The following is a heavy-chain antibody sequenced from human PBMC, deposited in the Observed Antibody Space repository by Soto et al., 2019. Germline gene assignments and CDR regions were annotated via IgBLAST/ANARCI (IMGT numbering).Heavy chain of an antibody. CDR3: ARISYYDFWSGYLYYFDY. D-gene: IGHD3-3*01. J-gene: IGHJ4*02. CDR2: IFSNDEK. CDR1: GFSLSNARMG. V-gene: IGHV2-26*01. Sequence: QVTLKESGPVLVKPTETLTLTCTVSGFSLSNARMGVSWISQPPGKALEWLAHIFSNDEKSYSTSLKSRLTISKDTSKSQVVLTMTNMDPVDTATYYCARISYYDFWSGYLYYFDYWGQGTLVTVSS.